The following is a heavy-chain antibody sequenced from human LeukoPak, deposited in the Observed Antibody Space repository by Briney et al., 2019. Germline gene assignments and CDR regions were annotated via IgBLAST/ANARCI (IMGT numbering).Heavy chain of an antibody. CDR3: TKDLLSNWVHWYFDV. D-gene: IGHD7-27*01. J-gene: IGHJ2*01. Sequence: GGSLRLSCATTGFAFSNSGMSWVRQAPGKGLEWVASVLEAGSATFYADSVTGRFTISGDNSKKTLYLQMNSLRAEDTATYYCTKDLLSNWVHWYFDVWGRGTPVAVSS. CDR1: GFAFSNSG. CDR2: VLEAGSAT. V-gene: IGHV3-23*01.